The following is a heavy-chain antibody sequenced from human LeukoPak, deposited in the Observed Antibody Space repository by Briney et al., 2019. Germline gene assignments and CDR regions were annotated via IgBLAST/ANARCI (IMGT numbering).Heavy chain of an antibody. V-gene: IGHV4-39*07. Sequence: SETLSLTCTVSGGSISSSSYYWGWIRQPPGKGLEWLGSIYYSGSTYYNPSLKSRITISVDTSKSQFSLELTSVTAADTAVYYCAKDRTISWFYSWGQGTLVIVSS. CDR3: AKDRTISWFYS. J-gene: IGHJ5*02. CDR2: IYYSGST. CDR1: GGSISSSSYY. D-gene: IGHD6-13*01.